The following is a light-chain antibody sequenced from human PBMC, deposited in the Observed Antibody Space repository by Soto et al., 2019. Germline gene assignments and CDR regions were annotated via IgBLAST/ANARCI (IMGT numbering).Light chain of an antibody. CDR2: KAS. CDR3: QQYDNVLT. J-gene: IGKJ4*01. CDR1: QSIDSW. V-gene: IGKV1-5*03. Sequence: DIQMTQSPSTLSASIGDRVTITCRASQSIDSWLAWYQQKPGKAPKLLIYKASSLQTGVPSRFSGSGSGTEFTLTISSLQPDDFATYYCQQYDNVLTFGGGTKVEI.